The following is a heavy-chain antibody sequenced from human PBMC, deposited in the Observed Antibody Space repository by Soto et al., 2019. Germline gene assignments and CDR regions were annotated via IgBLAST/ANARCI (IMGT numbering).Heavy chain of an antibody. D-gene: IGHD6-13*01. Sequence: PGGPLRLSCAASGFTFSTYAVTSVRQAPGKGLEWVSTISGSGGSTYYADSVKGRFTISRDNSKNTLYLQMNSLRAEDTAVYYCAKDQGSSWYEIDYWGQGTLVTVSS. CDR2: ISGSGGST. J-gene: IGHJ4*02. V-gene: IGHV3-23*01. CDR3: AKDQGSSWYEIDY. CDR1: GFTFSTYA.